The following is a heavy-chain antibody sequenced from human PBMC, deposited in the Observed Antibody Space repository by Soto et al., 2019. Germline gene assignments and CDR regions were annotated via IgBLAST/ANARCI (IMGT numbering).Heavy chain of an antibody. CDR3: ARDLGYCISTSCYKWFDP. Sequence: SETLSLTCAVSGGSISSSNWWSWVRQPPGKGLEWIGEIYHSGSTNYNPSLKSRVTISVDKSKNQFSLKLSSVTAADTAVYYCARDLGYCISTSCYKWFDPWGQGTLVTVSS. J-gene: IGHJ5*02. D-gene: IGHD2-2*02. CDR1: GGSISSSNW. V-gene: IGHV4-4*02. CDR2: IYHSGST.